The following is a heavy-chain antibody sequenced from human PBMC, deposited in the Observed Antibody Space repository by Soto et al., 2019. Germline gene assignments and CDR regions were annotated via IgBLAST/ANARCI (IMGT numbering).Heavy chain of an antibody. CDR2: ISAYNGNT. CDR3: ARENGWSGYYTNWFDP. Sequence: ASVKVSCKASGYTLTSYGISWVRQAPGQGLEWMGWISAYNGNTNYAQKLQGRVTMTTDTSTSTAYMELRSLRSDDTAVYYCARENGWSGYYTNWFDPWGQGTLVTVSS. V-gene: IGHV1-18*01. CDR1: GYTLTSYG. D-gene: IGHD3-3*01. J-gene: IGHJ5*02.